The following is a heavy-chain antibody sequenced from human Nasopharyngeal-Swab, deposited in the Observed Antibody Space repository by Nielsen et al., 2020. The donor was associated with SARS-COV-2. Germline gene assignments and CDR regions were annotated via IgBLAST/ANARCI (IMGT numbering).Heavy chain of an antibody. J-gene: IGHJ4*02. D-gene: IGHD3-16*01. CDR1: AYTSYANN. CDR2: INPNNGGT. V-gene: IGHV1-2*06. CDR3: AREGADL. Sequence: ASVHVSCHPSAYTSYANNTHWLRQAPAQALEWMGRINPNNGGTNYAQSFQGRVTMTWDTSISTAYMEVTRLTSDETAMYYCAREGADLWGQGTLVTVSS.